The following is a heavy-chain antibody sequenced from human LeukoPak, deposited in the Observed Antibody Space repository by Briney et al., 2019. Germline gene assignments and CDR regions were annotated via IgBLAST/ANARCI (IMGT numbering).Heavy chain of an antibody. CDR2: IYYSGST. CDR1: GGSFSGYY. V-gene: IGHV4-59*01. CDR3: ARSIAVAGNDAFDI. J-gene: IGHJ3*02. D-gene: IGHD6-19*01. Sequence: SETLSLTCAVYGGSFSGYYWSWIRQPPGKGLEWIGYIYYSGSTNYNPSLKSRVTISVDTSKNQFSLKLTSVTAADTAVYYCARSIAVAGNDAFDIWGRGTMVTVSS.